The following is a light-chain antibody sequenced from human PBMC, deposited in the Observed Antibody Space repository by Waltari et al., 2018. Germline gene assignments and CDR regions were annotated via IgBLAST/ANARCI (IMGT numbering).Light chain of an antibody. J-gene: IGLJ2*01. CDR2: GVS. CDR3: SAYAGSNNLL. V-gene: IGLV2-8*01. Sequence: QSALTQPPSASGSPGQSVTIPCTGTSSDVGSYNYVSWYQHHPGKAPKLMIYGVSKRAPGGPVRFSGSRSGNTASLTVCGLQADDEADYHCSAYAGSNNLLFGGGTKLTVL. CDR1: SSDVGSYNY.